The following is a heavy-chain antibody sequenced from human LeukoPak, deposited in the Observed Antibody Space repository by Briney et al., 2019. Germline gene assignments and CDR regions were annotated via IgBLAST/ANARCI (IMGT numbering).Heavy chain of an antibody. Sequence: PSETLSLTCAVSGDSISSGGYSWSWIRQPPGKGLEWIGYIYYSGSTYYNPSLKSRVTISVDTSKNQFSLKLSSVTAADTAVYYCARFVGGSGYPIDYWGQGTLVTVSS. CDR1: GDSISSGGYS. CDR2: IYYSGST. V-gene: IGHV4-31*11. CDR3: ARFVGGSGYPIDY. J-gene: IGHJ4*02. D-gene: IGHD3-22*01.